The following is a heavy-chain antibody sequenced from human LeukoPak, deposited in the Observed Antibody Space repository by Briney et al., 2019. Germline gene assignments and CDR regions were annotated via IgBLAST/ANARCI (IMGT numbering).Heavy chain of an antibody. Sequence: PSETLSLTCAVYGGSFSGYYWSWIRQPPGKGLEWIGEINHSGSTNYNPSLKSRVTISVDTSKNQFSLKLSSVTAADTAVYYCARGGYGDYGFDPWGQGTLVTVSS. CDR3: ARGGYGDYGFDP. CDR2: INHSGST. V-gene: IGHV4-34*01. D-gene: IGHD4-17*01. J-gene: IGHJ5*02. CDR1: GGSFSGYY.